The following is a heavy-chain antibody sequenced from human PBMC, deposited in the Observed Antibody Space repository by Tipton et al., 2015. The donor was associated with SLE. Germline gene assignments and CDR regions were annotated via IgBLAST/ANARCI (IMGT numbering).Heavy chain of an antibody. Sequence: TLSLTCAVYGGSFSDYYWSWIRQPPGKGLEWIGEINHSGSTNYNPSLKSRVTISLDTSKNQFSLNLNSVTAADTAVYYCARVEYSSSWFLNWFDPWGQGTLVTVSS. CDR2: INHSGST. CDR3: ARVEYSSSWFLNWFDP. CDR1: GGSFSDYY. J-gene: IGHJ5*02. D-gene: IGHD6-13*01. V-gene: IGHV4-34*09.